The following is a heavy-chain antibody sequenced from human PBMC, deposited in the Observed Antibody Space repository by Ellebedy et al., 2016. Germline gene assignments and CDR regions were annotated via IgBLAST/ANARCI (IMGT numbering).Heavy chain of an antibody. CDR1: GYTFTSYD. Sequence: ASVKVSCXASGYTFTSYDIHWVRQPSGQGLEWMGWMNPNSGNTGYAQKFQGRVTMTRNTSISTAYMEVSSLRSEDTAVYYCARTRVDFWSGYLYYYYMDVWGKGTTVTVSS. D-gene: IGHD3-3*01. J-gene: IGHJ6*03. V-gene: IGHV1-8*01. CDR3: ARTRVDFWSGYLYYYYMDV. CDR2: MNPNSGNT.